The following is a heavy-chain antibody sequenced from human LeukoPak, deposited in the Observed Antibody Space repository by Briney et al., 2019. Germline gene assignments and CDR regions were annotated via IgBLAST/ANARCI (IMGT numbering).Heavy chain of an antibody. CDR1: GDSVSSNSVA. CDR2: TYYRSTWYN. J-gene: IGHJ5*02. Sequence: SQTLSLTCAISGDSVSSNSVAWNWIRQSPSRGLEWLGRTYYRSTWYNDYAVSVRGRITVNPDTSKNQFSLHLNSVTPEDTAVYYCARRLTQYDCFDPWGQGILVTVSS. D-gene: IGHD2-2*01. V-gene: IGHV6-1*01. CDR3: ARRLTQYDCFDP.